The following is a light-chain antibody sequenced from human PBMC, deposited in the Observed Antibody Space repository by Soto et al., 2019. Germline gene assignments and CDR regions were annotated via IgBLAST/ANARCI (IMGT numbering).Light chain of an antibody. CDR2: GAS. V-gene: IGKV3-20*01. Sequence: EIVLTQSPGTLSLSPGERATLSCRASQSVSSSFLAWYQQKPGQAPRLLIYGASSRATGIPDRFSGSGSGTDFTLTISRLEPEDFAVYDCQQYDSSPWTFGQGTKVEIK. J-gene: IGKJ1*01. CDR3: QQYDSSPWT. CDR1: QSVSSSF.